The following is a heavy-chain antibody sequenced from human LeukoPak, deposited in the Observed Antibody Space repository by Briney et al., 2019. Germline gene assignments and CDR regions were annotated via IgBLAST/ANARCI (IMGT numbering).Heavy chain of an antibody. CDR3: ARYFSAGQVKWFDP. J-gene: IGHJ5*02. Sequence: SQTLSLTCAVSGDSISSGGYSWSWIRQPPGKGLEWIGYIYHGGSAYYSPSLQSRVSISVDKSRNQFSLRLNSVTAADTAVYYCARYFSAGQVKWFDPWGQGTLVTVSS. CDR2: IYHGGSA. CDR1: GDSISSGGYS. D-gene: IGHD2/OR15-2a*01. V-gene: IGHV4-30-2*01.